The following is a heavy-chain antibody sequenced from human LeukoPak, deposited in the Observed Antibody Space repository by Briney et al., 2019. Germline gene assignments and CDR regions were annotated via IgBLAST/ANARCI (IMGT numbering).Heavy chain of an antibody. CDR2: ISSSGSTI. CDR3: ARVGASYGALDY. D-gene: IGHD1-26*01. V-gene: IGHV3-48*03. CDR1: GVTFSTFE. J-gene: IGHJ4*02. Sequence: GGSLRLSCAASGVTFSTFEENWVRQAPGKGVEWVSFISSSGSTILYADSVKGRFTISRDNARNSLYLQMNSLRSEDTAIYYCARVGASYGALDYWGQGALVTVSS.